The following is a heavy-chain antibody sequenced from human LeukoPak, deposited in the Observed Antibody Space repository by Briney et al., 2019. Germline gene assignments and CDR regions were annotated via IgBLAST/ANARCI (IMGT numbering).Heavy chain of an antibody. Sequence: GRSLRLSCTASGFTFRDYAISWFRQAPGKGLEWVAVISYDGSNKYYADSVKGRFTISRDNSKNTLYLQMNSLRAEDTAVYYCAKDRGSSWYPYWGQGTLVTVSS. D-gene: IGHD6-13*01. J-gene: IGHJ4*02. V-gene: IGHV3-30*04. CDR1: GFTFRDYA. CDR2: ISYDGSNK. CDR3: AKDRGSSWYPY.